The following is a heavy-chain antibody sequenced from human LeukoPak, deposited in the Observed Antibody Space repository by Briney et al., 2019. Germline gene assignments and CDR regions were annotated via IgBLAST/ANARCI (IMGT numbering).Heavy chain of an antibody. CDR3: ARELNGYGYYFFDY. Sequence: GGSLRLSCAASGFIFSHYTMNWVRQAPGKGLEWVSSIISSSIYIYYADSVKGRFTISRDNAKNSLYLQMNGLGAEDTAVYYCARELNGYGYYFFDYWGPGTLVTVSS. D-gene: IGHD3-16*01. CDR1: GFIFSHYT. CDR2: IISSSIYI. J-gene: IGHJ4*02. V-gene: IGHV3-21*01.